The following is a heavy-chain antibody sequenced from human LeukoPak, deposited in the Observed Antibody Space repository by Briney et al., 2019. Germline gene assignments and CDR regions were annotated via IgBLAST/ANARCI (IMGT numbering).Heavy chain of an antibody. Sequence: ASVKVSCKTSGYPFTTYEINWVRQAAEKGLEWMGWVHPNSGNTAYAQKFQGRVTMTRDTSITTAYMELSGLRSDDTAVYFCARGPRNDPWGQGTLVTVSS. J-gene: IGHJ5*02. CDR3: ARGPRNDP. CDR2: VHPNSGNT. CDR1: GYPFTTYE. V-gene: IGHV1-8*01. D-gene: IGHD1-14*01.